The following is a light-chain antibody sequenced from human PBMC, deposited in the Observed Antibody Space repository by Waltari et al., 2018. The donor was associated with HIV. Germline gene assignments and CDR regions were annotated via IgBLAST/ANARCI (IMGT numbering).Light chain of an antibody. CDR1: QSVHSDY. V-gene: IGKV3-20*01. Sequence: EVVLTQSPGTLSLSPGDRVSLSCRASQSVHSDYLAWYQQKPGQAPRLLIYGASTRAAGIPDRFSGSGSGTDFTLTIAGLESEDFAVYYCQQYGTSVYTFGQGTKLEIK. CDR3: QQYGTSVYT. CDR2: GAS. J-gene: IGKJ2*01.